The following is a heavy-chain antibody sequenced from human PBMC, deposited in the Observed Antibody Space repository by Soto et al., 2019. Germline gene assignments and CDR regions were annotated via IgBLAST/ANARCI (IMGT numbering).Heavy chain of an antibody. V-gene: IGHV3-9*01. D-gene: IGHD3-3*01. CDR3: AKDMWVKAIFGVVIFGRGLAFDI. Sequence: GGSLRLSCAASGFTFDDYAMHWVRQAPGKGLEWVSGISWNSGSIGYADSVKGRFTISRDNAKNSLYLQMNSLRAEDTALYYCAKDMWVKAIFGVVIFGRGLAFDIWGQGTMVTVSS. CDR1: GFTFDDYA. J-gene: IGHJ3*02. CDR2: ISWNSGSI.